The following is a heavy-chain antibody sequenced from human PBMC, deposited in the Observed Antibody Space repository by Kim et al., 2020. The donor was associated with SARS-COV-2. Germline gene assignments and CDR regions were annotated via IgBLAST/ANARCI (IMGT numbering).Heavy chain of an antibody. V-gene: IGHV3-9*01. Sequence: GGSLRLSCAASGFTFDDYAMHWVRQAPGKGLEWVSGISWNSGYIEYADSVKGRFTISRDNAKNSLYLQMKSLRAEDTAFYYCARATGAVAATSFHYWGQGTLVTVSS. CDR1: GFTFDDYA. CDR2: ISWNSGYI. D-gene: IGHD6-19*01. CDR3: ARATGAVAATSFHY. J-gene: IGHJ4*02.